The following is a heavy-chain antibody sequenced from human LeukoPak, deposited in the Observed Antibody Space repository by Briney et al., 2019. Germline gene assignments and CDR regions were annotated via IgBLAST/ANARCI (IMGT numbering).Heavy chain of an antibody. CDR3: ARGMTTVTPSRY. V-gene: IGHV1-46*01. D-gene: IGHD4-17*01. J-gene: IGHJ4*02. CDR2: INPSGGST. Sequence: ASVKVSCKASGYTFIGYYMHWVRQAPGQGLEWMGIINPSGGSTSYAQKFQGRVTMTRDTSTSTVYMELSSLRSEDTAVYYCARGMTTVTPSRYWGQGTLVTVSS. CDR1: GYTFIGYY.